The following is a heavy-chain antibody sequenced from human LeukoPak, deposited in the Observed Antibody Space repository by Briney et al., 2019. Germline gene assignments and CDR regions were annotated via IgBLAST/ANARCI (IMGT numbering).Heavy chain of an antibody. V-gene: IGHV4-39*01. CDR2: IYYSGST. D-gene: IGHD2-2*01. CDR1: GGSISSSSYY. Sequence: SETLSLTCTVSGGSISSSSYYWGWIRQPPGKALEWIGSIYYSGSTYYNPSLKSRVTISVDTSKNQFSLKLSSVTAADTAVYYCLGVVPAARYQRYYYYYMDVWGKGITVTVSS. CDR3: LGVVPAARYQRYYYYYMDV. J-gene: IGHJ6*03.